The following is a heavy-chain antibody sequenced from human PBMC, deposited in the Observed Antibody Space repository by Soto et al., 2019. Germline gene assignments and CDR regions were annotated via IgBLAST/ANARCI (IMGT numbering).Heavy chain of an antibody. J-gene: IGHJ6*02. CDR1: GFTLSSYA. CDR3: ARGPPGVVPGAIGSGGMDV. V-gene: IGHV3-30*04. Sequence: QVQLVESGGGVVQPGRSLSLSCAASGFTLSSYAVHWVRQAPGKGLEWVAVMSFDGRKASHADSVKGRFTISRDNSKNTVSLQMNSLRVADSAVYYCARGPPGVVPGAIGSGGMDVWGQGTTVTVSS. CDR2: MSFDGRKA. D-gene: IGHD2-2*01.